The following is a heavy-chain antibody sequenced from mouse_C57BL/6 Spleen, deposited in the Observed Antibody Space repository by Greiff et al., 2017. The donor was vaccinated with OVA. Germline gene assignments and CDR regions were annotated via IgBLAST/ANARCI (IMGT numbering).Heavy chain of an antibody. CDR3: ARDRPLYDGSHEGAMDY. CDR1: GYSITSGYY. CDR2: ISYDGSN. Sequence: DVKLQESGPGLVKPSQSLSLTCSVTGYSITSGYYWNWIRQFPGNKLEWMGYISYDGSNNYNPSLKNRISITRDTSKNQFFLKLNSVTTEDTATYYCARDRPLYDGSHEGAMDYWGQGTSVTVSS. V-gene: IGHV3-6*01. J-gene: IGHJ4*01. D-gene: IGHD2-3*01.